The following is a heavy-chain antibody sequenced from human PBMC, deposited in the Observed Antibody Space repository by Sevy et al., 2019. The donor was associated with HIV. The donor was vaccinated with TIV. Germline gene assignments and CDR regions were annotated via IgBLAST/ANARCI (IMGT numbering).Heavy chain of an antibody. V-gene: IGHV1-69*06. J-gene: IGHJ1*01. CDR3: ARPPLHKTGHGYFQH. CDR2: VIPIFGTS. Sequence: ASVNVSCKASGGIFSSHAISWVRQAPGQGLEWMGGVIPIFGTSNYARKFQGRVTITADISATTAYMELSGLRPDDTAVYYCARPPLHKTGHGYFQHWGQGTLVTVSS. D-gene: IGHD6-13*01. CDR1: GGIFSSHA.